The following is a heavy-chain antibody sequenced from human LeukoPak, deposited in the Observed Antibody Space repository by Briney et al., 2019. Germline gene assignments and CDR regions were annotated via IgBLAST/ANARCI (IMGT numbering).Heavy chain of an antibody. CDR3: ARDLYYYDSSGYGY. J-gene: IGHJ4*02. CDR2: ISSSGSTI. V-gene: IGHV3-11*01. CDR1: GFTFSDYY. Sequence: GGSLRLSCAASGFTFSDYYMSWIRQAPGKGLEWVSYISSSGSTIYYADSVKGRFTISRDNAKNSLYLQMNSLRAEDTAVCYCARDLYYYDSSGYGYWGQGTLVTVSS. D-gene: IGHD3-22*01.